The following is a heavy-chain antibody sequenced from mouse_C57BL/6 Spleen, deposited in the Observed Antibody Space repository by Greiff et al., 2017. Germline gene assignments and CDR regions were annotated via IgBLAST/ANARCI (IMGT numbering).Heavy chain of an antibody. CDR2: ISSGSSTI. CDR3: ARGYSSPFAY. J-gene: IGHJ3*01. CDR1: GFTFSDYG. Sequence: EVKLVESGGGLVKPGGSLKLSCAASGFTFSDYGMHWVRQAPEKGLEWVAYISSGSSTIYYADTVKGRFTISRDNAKNTLFLQMTSLRSEDTAMYYCARGYSSPFAYWGQGALVTVSA. V-gene: IGHV5-17*01. D-gene: IGHD1-1*01.